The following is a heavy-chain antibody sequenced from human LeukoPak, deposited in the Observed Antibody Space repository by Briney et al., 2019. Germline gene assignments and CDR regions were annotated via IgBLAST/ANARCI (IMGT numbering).Heavy chain of an antibody. J-gene: IGHJ4*02. V-gene: IGHV3-21*01. CDR3: ARGRGAQMATISDY. Sequence: PGGSLRLSCAASGFTFSSYSMNWVRQAPGKGLEWVSSISSSSSYIYYADSVKGRFTISRDNAKNSLYLQMNSLRAEDTAVYYCARGRGAQMATISDYWGQGTLVTVSS. CDR2: ISSSSSYI. D-gene: IGHD5-24*01. CDR1: GFTFSSYS.